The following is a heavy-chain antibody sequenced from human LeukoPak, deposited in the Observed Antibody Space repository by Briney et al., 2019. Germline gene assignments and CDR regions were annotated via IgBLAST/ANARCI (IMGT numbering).Heavy chain of an antibody. D-gene: IGHD6-13*01. V-gene: IGHV4-59*01. J-gene: IGHJ4*02. Sequence: SETLSLTCTVSGGSISSYYWSWIRQPPGKGLEWIGYIYYSGSTNYNPSLKSRVTISVDTSKNQFSLKLSSVTVADTAVYYCAREGQQLVPDYWGQGTLVTVSS. CDR2: IYYSGST. CDR1: GGSISSYY. CDR3: AREGQQLVPDY.